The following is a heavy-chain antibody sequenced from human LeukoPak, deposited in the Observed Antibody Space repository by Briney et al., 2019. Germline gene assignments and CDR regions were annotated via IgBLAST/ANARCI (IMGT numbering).Heavy chain of an antibody. V-gene: IGHV3-21*01. CDR3: ARADCSSSTCYLRRSWFDP. D-gene: IGHD2-2*01. CDR2: ISTSSRYI. CDR1: GFTFRTYG. Sequence: GGSLRLSCEASGFTFRTYGMTWVRQAPGRGLEWVSSISTSSRYIYYKDSVRGRFTISRDDAKNSLYLEMNSLRAEDTAVYYCARADCSSSTCYLRRSWFDPWGQGTLVTVSS. J-gene: IGHJ5*02.